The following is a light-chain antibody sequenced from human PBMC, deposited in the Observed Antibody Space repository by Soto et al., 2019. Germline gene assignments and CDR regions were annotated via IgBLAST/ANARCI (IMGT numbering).Light chain of an antibody. Sequence: DVVMTQTPLSLSVAPGQPSSISCKSSLSLLHITGETFLFWYLQKPGQSPQLLIYEVSTRVSGVPDRFSGSGSGTDFTLTISRLEPEDFAVYFCQQYAGPPTTFGQGTRLEIK. CDR3: QQYAGPPTT. V-gene: IGKV2-29*01. CDR2: EVS. CDR1: LSLLHITGETF. J-gene: IGKJ5*01.